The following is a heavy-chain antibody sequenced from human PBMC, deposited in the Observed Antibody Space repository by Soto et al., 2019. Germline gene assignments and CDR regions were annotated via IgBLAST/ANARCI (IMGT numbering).Heavy chain of an antibody. Sequence: SETLSLTCAVYGGSFSGYYWSWIRQPPGKGLEWIGEINHSGSTNYNPSLKSRVTISVDTSKNQFSLKLSSVTAADTAVYYCARRGPRGYSSSSYLLRHFDYWGQGTLVTVSS. V-gene: IGHV4-34*01. D-gene: IGHD6-6*01. CDR1: GGSFSGYY. CDR2: INHSGST. CDR3: ARRGPRGYSSSSYLLRHFDY. J-gene: IGHJ4*02.